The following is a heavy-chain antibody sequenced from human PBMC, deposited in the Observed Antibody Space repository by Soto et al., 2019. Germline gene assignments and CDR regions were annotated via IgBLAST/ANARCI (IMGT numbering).Heavy chain of an antibody. J-gene: IGHJ4*01. CDR2: IHYSGIT. V-gene: IGHV4-39*01. Sequence: QLQLQESGPGLVKPSETLSLTCTVSSGSIFSSNYYWGWIRQPPGKGLEWIGSIHYSGITYYNPSLEIRVPISVETSKNQFSLKLRSVTAADTAVYYCTTRGGGSYSYYFDYWGQGTLVAVSS. D-gene: IGHD1-26*01. CDR1: SGSIFSSNYY. CDR3: TTRGGGSYSYYFDY.